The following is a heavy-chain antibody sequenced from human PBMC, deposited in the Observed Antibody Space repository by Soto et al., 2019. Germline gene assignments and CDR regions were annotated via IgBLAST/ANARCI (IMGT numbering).Heavy chain of an antibody. J-gene: IGHJ5*02. D-gene: IGHD2-8*01. CDR1: RGSVSSGGYS. Sequence: QVQLQESGSRLVRPSQTLSLTCSVSRGSVSSGGYSWSWIRQVPGKGLEWIGFISPSGSPAYNPSLKSRVSISVDTSNNQISLELSSVTAADTAVYYCTRGVLAWGPGTLVTVSS. V-gene: IGHV4-30-2*01. CDR2: ISPSGSP. CDR3: TRGVLA.